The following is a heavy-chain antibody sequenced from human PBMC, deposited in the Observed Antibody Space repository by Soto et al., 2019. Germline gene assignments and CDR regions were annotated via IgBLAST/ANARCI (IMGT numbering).Heavy chain of an antibody. CDR2: IRANNAVGTT. J-gene: IGHJ4*02. D-gene: IGHD5-18*01. V-gene: IGHV3-15*01. CDR3: TADAAIQLWLPEDH. Sequence: GGSLRLSCAASGFIFSDAWMSWVRQAPGKGLEWVGRIRANNAVGTTDYTAPVKGRFTVSRDDSKKTVYLQMNSLKPEDTAVYYCTADAAIQLWLPEDHWGPGTPVTVS. CDR1: GFIFSDAW.